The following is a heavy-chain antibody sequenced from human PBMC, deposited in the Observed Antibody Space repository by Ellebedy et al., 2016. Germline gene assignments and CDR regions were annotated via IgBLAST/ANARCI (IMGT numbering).Heavy chain of an antibody. J-gene: IGHJ6*02. CDR1: GFGFSSYV. D-gene: IGHD2-15*01. CDR2: IWYDGSKK. Sequence: GGSLRLSCAASGFGFSSYVMHWVRQAPGKGLEWVAVIWYDGSKKYCRDSVKGRFPISRDNSKNTLYLQMNSLRAEDTAVYYCARADVVVAATTHYYGMDVWGQGTTVTVS. CDR3: ARADVVVAATTHYYGMDV. V-gene: IGHV3-33*08.